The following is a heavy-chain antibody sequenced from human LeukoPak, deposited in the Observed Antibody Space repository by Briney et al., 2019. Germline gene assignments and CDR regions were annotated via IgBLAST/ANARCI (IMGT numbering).Heavy chain of an antibody. CDR3: ARGGEWELLGFDY. CDR2: ISYDGSNN. CDR1: GFSFSNYG. D-gene: IGHD1-26*01. V-gene: IGHV3-30*03. Sequence: GRSLRLSCAASGFSFSNYGMHWVRQAPGKGLEWVSVISYDGSNNYYADSVKGRFTISRDNSKNTLYLQMNSLRAEDTAVYYCARGGEWELLGFDYWGQGTLVTVSS. J-gene: IGHJ4*02.